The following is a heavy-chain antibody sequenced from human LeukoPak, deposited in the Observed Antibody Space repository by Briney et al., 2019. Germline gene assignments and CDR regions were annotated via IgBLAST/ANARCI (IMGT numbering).Heavy chain of an antibody. D-gene: IGHD6-13*01. Sequence: PGESLRLSCAASGFTFSSYAMHWVRQAPGKGLEWVAVISYDGSNKYYADSVKGRFTISRDNSKNTLYLQMNSLRAEDTALYYCAKAAAAPGFDFWGQGTLVTVSS. V-gene: IGHV3-30-3*01. CDR3: AKAAAAPGFDF. CDR1: GFTFSSYA. CDR2: ISYDGSNK. J-gene: IGHJ4*02.